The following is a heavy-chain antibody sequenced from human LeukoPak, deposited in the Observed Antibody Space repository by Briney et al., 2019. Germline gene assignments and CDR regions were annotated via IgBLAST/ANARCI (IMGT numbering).Heavy chain of an antibody. Sequence: GGSLRLSCAASGFTFNIYAMSWVRLAPGKGLQWVASMCGSAGCTFYADSVMGRFTISRDNSKNTLFLQMNSLRADDTAMYYCVRDRPNYHESNGHYYTRDGDHSGEGTLVTVSS. CDR1: GFTFNIYA. CDR2: MCGSAGCT. J-gene: IGHJ5*02. D-gene: IGHD3-3*01. V-gene: IGHV3-23*01. CDR3: VRDRPNYHESNGHYYTRDGDH.